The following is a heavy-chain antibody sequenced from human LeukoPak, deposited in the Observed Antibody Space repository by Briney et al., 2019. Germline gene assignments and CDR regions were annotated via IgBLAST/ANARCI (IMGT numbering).Heavy chain of an antibody. Sequence: GGSLRLSCAASGFTFSSYEMNWVRQAPGKGLEWVSYISSSGSTIYYADSVKGRFTISRDNAKNYLYLQMNSLRAEDTAVYYCARLYDSSGYYRDYYYGMDVWGQGPTVTVSS. V-gene: IGHV3-48*03. CDR3: ARLYDSSGYYRDYYYGMDV. CDR2: ISSSGSTI. J-gene: IGHJ6*02. D-gene: IGHD3-22*01. CDR1: GFTFSSYE.